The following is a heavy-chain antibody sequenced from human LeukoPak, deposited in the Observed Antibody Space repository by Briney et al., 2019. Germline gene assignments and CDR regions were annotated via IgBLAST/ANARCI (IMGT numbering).Heavy chain of an antibody. CDR2: INRDGSQK. J-gene: IGHJ6*02. D-gene: IGHD3-9*01. V-gene: IGHV3-7*01. Sequence: GGSLRLSCAASGFSLSAYWMTWVRQAPGKGLEWVANINRDGSQKNHVDSVKGRFTISRDNAKNSLYLQMNTLRVEDTAVYYCTRDLMDYDVSTGLHHYYMDVWGQGTTVTVSS. CDR1: GFSLSAYW. CDR3: TRDLMDYDVSTGLHHYYMDV.